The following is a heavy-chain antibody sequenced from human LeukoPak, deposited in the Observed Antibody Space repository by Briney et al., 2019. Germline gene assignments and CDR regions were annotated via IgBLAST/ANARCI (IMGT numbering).Heavy chain of an antibody. Sequence: PGGSLRLSCAASGFTFSSYAMSWVRQAPGKGLEWVSAISSSGGSTYYADSVKGRFTISRDNSKNTLYLQMNSLRAEDTAVYYCAKLDSALTTHYDFWSGYYFDYWGQGTLVTVSS. J-gene: IGHJ4*02. CDR3: AKLDSALTTHYDFWSGYYFDY. CDR1: GFTFSSYA. CDR2: ISSSGGST. V-gene: IGHV3-23*01. D-gene: IGHD3-3*01.